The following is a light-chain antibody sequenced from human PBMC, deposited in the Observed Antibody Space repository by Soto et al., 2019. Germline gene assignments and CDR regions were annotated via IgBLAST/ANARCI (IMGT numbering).Light chain of an antibody. CDR3: QQPFT. J-gene: IGKJ3*01. CDR2: DAS. CDR1: QSVSSY. V-gene: IGKV3-11*01. Sequence: EIVLTQSPATLSLSPGERATLSCRASQSVSSYLAWYQQKPGQAPRLLIYDASNRATGIPARFSGSGSGTDFTLTISSLEPQDFAVYYCQQPFTFGPGTQVAIK.